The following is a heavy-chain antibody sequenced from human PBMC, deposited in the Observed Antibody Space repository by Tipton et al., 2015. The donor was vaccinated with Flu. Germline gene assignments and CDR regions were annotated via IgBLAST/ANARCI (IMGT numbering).Heavy chain of an antibody. CDR3: ARRDFSNYVSDPKSWFDS. J-gene: IGHJ5*01. D-gene: IGHD4-11*01. CDR1: GGPIRSSTEY. V-gene: IGHV4-39*01. CDR2: IFSSGIT. Sequence: TLSLTCTVSGGPIRSSTEYWGWVRQPPGEGLEWIGTIFSSGITYYSPPLKSRVTISVDTSKNQFSLKLTSVTATDTAAYYCARRDFSNYVSDPKSWFDSWGQGTLVTVSS.